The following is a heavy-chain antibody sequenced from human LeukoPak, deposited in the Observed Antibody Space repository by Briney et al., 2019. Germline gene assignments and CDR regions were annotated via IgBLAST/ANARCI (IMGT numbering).Heavy chain of an antibody. CDR2: ISAYNGNT. J-gene: IGHJ5*02. V-gene: IGHV1-18*04. CDR1: GYTFTSYG. Sequence: ASVTVSCKASGYTFTSYGISWVRQAPGQGLEWMGWISAYNGNTNYAQKLQGRVTMTPDTSTSTAYMELRSLRSDDTAVYYCSRIPPVVVPAAPNWFDPWGQGTLVTVSS. CDR3: SRIPPVVVPAAPNWFDP. D-gene: IGHD2-2*01.